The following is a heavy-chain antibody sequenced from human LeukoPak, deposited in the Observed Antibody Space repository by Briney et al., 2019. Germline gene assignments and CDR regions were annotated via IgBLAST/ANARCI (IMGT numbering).Heavy chain of an antibody. CDR2: IYYSGST. V-gene: IGHV4-59*01. J-gene: IGHJ3*02. Sequence: SETLSLTCTVSGGSISSYYWSWIRQPPGKGLEWIGYIYYSGSTNYNPSLKSRVTISVDTSKNQFSLKLSSVTAADTAVYYCARGPSYLLAAFDIWGLGTMVTVSS. CDR3: ARGPSYLLAAFDI. D-gene: IGHD3-3*01. CDR1: GGSISSYY.